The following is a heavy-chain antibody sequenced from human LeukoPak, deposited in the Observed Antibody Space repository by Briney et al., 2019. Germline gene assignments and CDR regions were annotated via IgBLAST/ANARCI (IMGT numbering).Heavy chain of an antibody. D-gene: IGHD5-18*01. CDR1: GILVSSNY. V-gene: IGHV3-66*01. Sequence: GGSLRLSCVASGILVSSNYMSWVRQAPGKGLEWVSFIDSTGSTYCADSVKGRFTISRDNSRNTLYLQMNSLRVEDTAVYYCARRERLGYSYGRGTLDIWGQGTMVTVSS. CDR2: IDSTGST. CDR3: ARRERLGYSYGRGTLDI. J-gene: IGHJ3*02.